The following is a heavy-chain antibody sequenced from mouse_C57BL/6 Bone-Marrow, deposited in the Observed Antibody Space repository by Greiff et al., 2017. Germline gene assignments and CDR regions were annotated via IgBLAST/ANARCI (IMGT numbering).Heavy chain of an antibody. D-gene: IGHD1-1*01. CDR1: GYTFTSYW. J-gene: IGHJ1*03. CDR3: ARGGSSDWYFDV. Sequence: QVQLQQPGAELVKPGASVKLSCKASGYTFTSYWMHWVKQRPGQGLEWIGMIHPNSGSTNYNEKFKSKATLTVDKSSSTAYMQRSSLTSEDSAVYYGARGGSSDWYFDVGGTGTTVTVSS. V-gene: IGHV1-64*01. CDR2: IHPNSGST.